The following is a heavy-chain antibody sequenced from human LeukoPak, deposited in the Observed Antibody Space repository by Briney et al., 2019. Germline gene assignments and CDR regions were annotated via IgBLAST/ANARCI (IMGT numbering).Heavy chain of an antibody. J-gene: IGHJ4*02. Sequence: APVKVSCKASGCTFTGYYMHWVRQAPGQGLEWMGWINPNSGGTNYAQKFQGRVTMTRDTSISTAYMELSRLRSDDTAVYYCARAPSWIQLWLLGYWGQGTLVTVSS. V-gene: IGHV1-2*02. CDR1: GCTFTGYY. D-gene: IGHD5-18*01. CDR3: ARAPSWIQLWLLGY. CDR2: INPNSGGT.